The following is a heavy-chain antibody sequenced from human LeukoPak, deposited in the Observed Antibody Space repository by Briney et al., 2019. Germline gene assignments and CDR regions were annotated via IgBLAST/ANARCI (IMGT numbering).Heavy chain of an antibody. J-gene: IGHJ4*02. CDR2: ISGNGGST. V-gene: IGHV3-23*01. D-gene: IGHD2-2*01. Sequence: GGSLRLSCAASGFTFSSYAMSWVRQAPGKGLEWVSGISGNGGSTYYADSVKGRFTISRDNSKNTLYLQMNSLRAEDTAVYYCAKGNRYCSSTSCYQTSFDYWGQGALVTVSS. CDR1: GFTFSSYA. CDR3: AKGNRYCSSTSCYQTSFDY.